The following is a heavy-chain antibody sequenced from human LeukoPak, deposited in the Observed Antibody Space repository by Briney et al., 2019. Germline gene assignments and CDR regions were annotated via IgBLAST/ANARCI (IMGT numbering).Heavy chain of an antibody. Sequence: PSETLSLTCTVSGGSISSYYWSWIRQPPGKGLEWIGEINHSGSTNYNPSLKSRVTISVDTSKNQFSLKLSSVTAADTAVYYCARRGTNYDFWSGYFERGNWFDPWGQGTLVTVSS. CDR1: GGSISSYY. V-gene: IGHV4-34*01. D-gene: IGHD3-3*01. J-gene: IGHJ5*02. CDR3: ARRGTNYDFWSGYFERGNWFDP. CDR2: INHSGST.